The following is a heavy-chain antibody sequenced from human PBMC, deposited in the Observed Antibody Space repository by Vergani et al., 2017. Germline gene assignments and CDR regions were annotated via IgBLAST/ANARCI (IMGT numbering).Heavy chain of an antibody. CDR1: GGSISSDDYY. CDR2: IYYNGNT. CDR3: ARERLGELSLRTFDY. D-gene: IGHD3-16*02. Sequence: QVQLQESGPGLVKPSQTLSRTCTVSGGSISSDDYYWSWIRQPPGKGLEWIGYIYYNGNTYYNPSLKSRVTISVDTSKNQFSLKLSSVTAADTAVYYCARERLGELSLRTFDYWGQGTLVTVSS. J-gene: IGHJ4*02. V-gene: IGHV4-30-4*08.